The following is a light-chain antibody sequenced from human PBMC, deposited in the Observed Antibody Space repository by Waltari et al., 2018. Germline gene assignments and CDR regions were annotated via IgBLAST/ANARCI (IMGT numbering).Light chain of an antibody. CDR1: QSILYNSNNKNY. CDR2: WAS. Sequence: DIVMTQSPDSLAVSLGERATIHCKSSQSILYNSNNKNYLAWYQQKPGQPPKLLIYWASTRESGVTDRFSGSVSGTDFTLTISSLQAEDVAVYYCQQYYSFPVTFGGGTKVEIK. V-gene: IGKV4-1*01. J-gene: IGKJ4*01. CDR3: QQYYSFPVT.